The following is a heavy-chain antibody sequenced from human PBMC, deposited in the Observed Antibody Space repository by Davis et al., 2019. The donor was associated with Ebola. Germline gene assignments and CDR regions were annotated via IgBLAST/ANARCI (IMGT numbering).Heavy chain of an antibody. CDR1: GFSLSTSGMC. D-gene: IGHD3-3*01. V-gene: IGHV2-70*11. J-gene: IGHJ6*02. CDR3: ARIQADYDFWSGYYTGYYGMDV. CDR2: IDWDDDK. Sequence: SGPTLVKPTQTLTLTCTFPGFSLSTSGMCVSWIRQPPGKALEWLARIDWDDDKYYSTSLKTRLTISKDTSKNQVVLTMTNMDPVDTATYYCARIQADYDFWSGYYTGYYGMDVWGQGTTVTVSS.